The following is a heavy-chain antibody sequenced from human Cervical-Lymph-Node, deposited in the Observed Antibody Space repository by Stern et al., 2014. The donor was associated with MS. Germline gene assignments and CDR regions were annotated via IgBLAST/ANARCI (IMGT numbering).Heavy chain of an antibody. D-gene: IGHD3-9*01. V-gene: IGHV1-24*01. CDR1: GYTLAQLS. CDR2: FDPEDVET. Sequence: QVQLVQSGAEVKKPGASVKVSCKVSGYTLAQLSVHWVRQAPGKGLEWMGGFDPEDVETVYAQKFLGRLTMTEDTSTDIAYMELSSLRFDDTAVYYCTADVLLRRFDWSLDYWGQGSLVTVSS. J-gene: IGHJ4*02. CDR3: TADVLLRRFDWSLDY.